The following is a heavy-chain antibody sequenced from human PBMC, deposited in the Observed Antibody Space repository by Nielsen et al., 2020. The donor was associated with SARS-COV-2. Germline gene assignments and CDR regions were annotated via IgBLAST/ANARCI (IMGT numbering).Heavy chain of an antibody. CDR2: IYSGGST. Sequence: GGSLRLSCAASGFTVSSNYMSWVRQAPGKGLEWVSVIYSGGSTYYADSVKGRFTISRDNSKNTLYLQMNSLRAEDTAVYYCARPHDDRYYYMDVRGKGTTVTVSS. CDR3: ARPHDDRYYYMDV. CDR1: GFTVSSNY. J-gene: IGHJ6*03. V-gene: IGHV3-66*04. D-gene: IGHD1-1*01.